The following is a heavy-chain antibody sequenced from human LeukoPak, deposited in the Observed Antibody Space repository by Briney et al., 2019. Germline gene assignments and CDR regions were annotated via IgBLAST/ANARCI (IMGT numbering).Heavy chain of an antibody. CDR1: GFTFSSYS. Sequence: PGGSLRLSCAASGFTFSSYSMNWVRQAPGKGLEWVSYISSSSSTIYYADSVKGRFTISRDNAKNSLYLQMNSLRAEDTAVYYCHCEPYSSDIDYWGQGTLVTVSS. J-gene: IGHJ4*02. D-gene: IGHD6-19*01. CDR3: HCEPYSSDIDY. CDR2: ISSSSSTI. V-gene: IGHV3-48*04.